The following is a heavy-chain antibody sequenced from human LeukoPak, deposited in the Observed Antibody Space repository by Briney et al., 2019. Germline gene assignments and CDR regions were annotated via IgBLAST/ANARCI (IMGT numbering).Heavy chain of an antibody. CDR3: ARRSSSGNFDY. CDR1: GGSVSSSSYY. CDR2: IYYSGST. D-gene: IGHD6-13*01. V-gene: IGHV4-61*01. J-gene: IGHJ4*02. Sequence: PSETLSLTCTVSGGSVSSSSYYWGWIRQPPGKGLEWIGYIYYSGSTDYNPSLKSRVTISVDTSKNQFSLKLSSVTAADTAVYYCARRSSSGNFDYWGQGTLVTVSS.